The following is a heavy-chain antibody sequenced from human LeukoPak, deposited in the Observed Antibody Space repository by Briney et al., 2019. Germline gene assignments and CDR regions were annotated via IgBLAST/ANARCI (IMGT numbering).Heavy chain of an antibody. D-gene: IGHD6-19*01. J-gene: IGHJ4*02. CDR1: GFTFGDYA. V-gene: IGHV3-49*03. Sequence: GGSLRLSCTDSGFTFGDYAMSWFRQAPGKGLEWVGFIRSKAYGGTTEYAASVKGRFTISRDDSKSIAYLQMNSLKTEDTAVYHCTRSIAVAGTDDYWGQGTLVTVSS. CDR2: IRSKAYGGTT. CDR3: TRSIAVAGTDDY.